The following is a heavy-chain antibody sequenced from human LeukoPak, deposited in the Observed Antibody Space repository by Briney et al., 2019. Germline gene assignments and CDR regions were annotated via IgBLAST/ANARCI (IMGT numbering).Heavy chain of an antibody. J-gene: IGHJ5*02. D-gene: IGHD3-16*02. V-gene: IGHV3-23*01. CDR2: ISGSGGST. CDR3: AKPEPQDVWGSYRAYNWFDP. Sequence: GGSLRLSCAASGFTFSSYAMSWVRQAPGKGLEWVSAISGSGGSTYYADSVKGRFTISRDNSKNTLYLQMNSLRAEDTAVYYCAKPEPQDVWGSYRAYNWFDPWGQGTLVTVSS. CDR1: GFTFSSYA.